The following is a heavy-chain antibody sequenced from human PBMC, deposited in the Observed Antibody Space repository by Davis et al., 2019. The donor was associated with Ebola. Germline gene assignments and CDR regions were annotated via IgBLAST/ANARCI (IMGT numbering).Heavy chain of an antibody. CDR1: GDSVSGGG. J-gene: IGHJ6*02. CDR2: TYYTSKWYN. Sequence: HSQTLSLTCAISGDSVSGGGWNWIRQSPSRGLEWLGRTYYTSKWYNDYAVSVKSRITISPDTPKNQLSLQLNSVTPEDAAVYYCVRGWGRSGLDVWGQGTTVTVSS. V-gene: IGHV6-1*01. D-gene: IGHD3-16*01. CDR3: VRGWGRSGLDV.